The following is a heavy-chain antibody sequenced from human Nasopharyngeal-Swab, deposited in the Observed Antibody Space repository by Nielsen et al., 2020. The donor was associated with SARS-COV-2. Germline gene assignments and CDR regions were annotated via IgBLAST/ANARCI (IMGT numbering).Heavy chain of an antibody. J-gene: IGHJ4*02. CDR1: GFTFSSYA. CDR2: ISGSGDNR. D-gene: IGHD1-26*01. V-gene: IGHV3-23*01. Sequence: GESLKISCAASGFTFSSYAMSWVRQVPGKGLEWVSGISGSGDNRYYAASVKGRFTISRDNSKNTLYLQMNSLRAEDTAVYYCAKEGIVGGSPLLVYFDYWGQGTLVTVSS. CDR3: AKEGIVGGSPLLVYFDY.